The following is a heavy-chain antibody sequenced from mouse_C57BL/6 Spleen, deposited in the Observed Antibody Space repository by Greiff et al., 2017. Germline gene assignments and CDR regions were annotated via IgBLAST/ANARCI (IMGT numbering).Heavy chain of an antibody. Sequence: QVQLQQPGAELVMPGASVKLSCKASGYTFTSYWMHWVKLRPGQGLEWIGEIDPSDSYTNYNQKFKGKSTLTVDKSSSTAYMQLSSLTSEDSAVYYCATLSTMVTTPPFDYWGQGTTLTVSS. J-gene: IGHJ2*01. CDR3: ATLSTMVTTPPFDY. CDR2: IDPSDSYT. V-gene: IGHV1-69*01. CDR1: GYTFTSYW. D-gene: IGHD2-2*01.